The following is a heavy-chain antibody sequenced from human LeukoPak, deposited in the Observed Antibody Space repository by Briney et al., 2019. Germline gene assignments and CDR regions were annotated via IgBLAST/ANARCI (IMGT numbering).Heavy chain of an antibody. CDR2: IKPDGSEK. V-gene: IGHV3-7*01. Sequence: GGSLRLSCAASAFTFSNYWMSWVRQAPGKGLEWVASIKPDGSEKYYVDSVKGRFTISSDHAKNSLYLQMNSLRAEDTAVYYCAKGRVTYDYWGQGTLVTVSS. CDR3: AKGRVTYDY. CDR1: AFTFSNYW. D-gene: IGHD4-11*01. J-gene: IGHJ4*02.